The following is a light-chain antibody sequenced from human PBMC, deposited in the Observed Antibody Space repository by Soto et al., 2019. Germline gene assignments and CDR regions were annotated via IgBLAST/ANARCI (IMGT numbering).Light chain of an antibody. CDR2: GAS. J-gene: IGKJ1*01. Sequence: EIVLTQSPVTLSLSPWERATLSCRASQSVGSSLSWYQQKPGQAPRLLFYGASNRATAIPDRFSGSGFGTDFTLTITRLEPEDFAVYYCQQYGDSPQTFGPGTKV. CDR1: QSVGSS. CDR3: QQYGDSPQT. V-gene: IGKV3-20*01.